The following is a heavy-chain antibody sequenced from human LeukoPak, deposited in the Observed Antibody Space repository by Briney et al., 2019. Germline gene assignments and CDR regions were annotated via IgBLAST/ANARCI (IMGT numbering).Heavy chain of an antibody. Sequence: SVKVSCKASGFTFTSTAVQWVRQARGQRLERIGWILVGSGNTNYAQMFQERVTLTWDVSTSTAYMVLSSLRSEDTAIYYCASDPPYTSSSAWWGQGTLVTVSS. D-gene: IGHD2-2*01. CDR2: ILVGSGNT. J-gene: IGHJ4*02. CDR1: GFTFTSTA. CDR3: ASDPPYTSSSAW. V-gene: IGHV1-58*01.